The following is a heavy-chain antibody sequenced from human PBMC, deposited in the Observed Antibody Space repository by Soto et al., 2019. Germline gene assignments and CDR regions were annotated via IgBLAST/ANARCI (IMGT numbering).Heavy chain of an antibody. J-gene: IGHJ4*02. Sequence: GXSVKVSCKASGGTFSSYDISWVRQAPVQGLEWMGGIIPIFGTANYAQKFQGRVTITADKSTSTAYMELSSLRSEDTAVYYCATNDYYDSSGYYHDFDYWGQGTLVTVSS. D-gene: IGHD3-22*01. CDR3: ATNDYYDSSGYYHDFDY. V-gene: IGHV1-69*06. CDR2: IIPIFGTA. CDR1: GGTFSSYD.